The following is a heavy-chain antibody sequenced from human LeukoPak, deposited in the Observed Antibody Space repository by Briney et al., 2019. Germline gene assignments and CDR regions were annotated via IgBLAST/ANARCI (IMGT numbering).Heavy chain of an antibody. J-gene: IGHJ4*02. CDR2: ISHDGSEK. CDR1: GFSFSNYG. D-gene: IGHD3-10*01. V-gene: IGHV3-30*18. Sequence: PGRSLRLSCVTSGFSFSNYGMHWVRQAPGKGLEWAAVISHDGSEKYYADPVKGRFTISRDNSKITLYLQMDSLRVEDTAVYYCAKGVYGSRSTSLADVWGQGTLVTVSS. CDR3: AKGVYGSRSTSLADV.